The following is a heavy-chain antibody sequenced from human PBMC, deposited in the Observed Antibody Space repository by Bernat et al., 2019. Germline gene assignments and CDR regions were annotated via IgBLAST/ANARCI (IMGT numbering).Heavy chain of an antibody. J-gene: IGHJ4*02. CDR1: GYTFTSYG. V-gene: IGHV1-18*01. D-gene: IGHD2-15*01. CDR2: ISAYNGNT. CDR3: ARDCSGGSCYPDKYYIDY. Sequence: QVQLVQSGAEVKKPGASVKVSCKASGYTFTSYGISWVRQAPGQGLESRGWISAYNGNTNFAQKLQGRVTMTTDTTTSTVYMELRSLRSDDTAVYYCARDCSGGSCYPDKYYIDYWGQGTLVTVSS.